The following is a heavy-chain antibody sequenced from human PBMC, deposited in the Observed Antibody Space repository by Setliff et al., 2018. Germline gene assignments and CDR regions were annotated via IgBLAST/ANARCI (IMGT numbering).Heavy chain of an antibody. CDR1: GYSISSGYY. CDR2: IYTSGST. Sequence: PSETLSLTCAVSGYSISSGYYWSWIRQPAGKGLEWIGRIYTSGSTNYNPSLKSRVTISVDTSKNQFSLKLSSVTAADTAVYYCATLTGDRGVDYWGQGRLVTVSS. CDR3: ATLTGDRGVDY. D-gene: IGHD7-27*01. J-gene: IGHJ4*02. V-gene: IGHV4-61*02.